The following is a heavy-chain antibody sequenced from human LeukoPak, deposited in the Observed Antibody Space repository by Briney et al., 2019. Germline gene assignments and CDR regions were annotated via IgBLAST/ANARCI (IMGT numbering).Heavy chain of an antibody. V-gene: IGHV4-34*01. Sequence: PSETLSLIRAVYGGSFSGYYWSWIRQPPGKGLEWIGEINHSGSTNYNPSLKSRVTISVDTSKNQFSLKLSSVTAADTAVYYCARGRGITMVRGVIRGKFDYWGQGTLVTVSS. D-gene: IGHD3-10*01. CDR3: ARGRGITMVRGVIRGKFDY. J-gene: IGHJ4*02. CDR2: INHSGST. CDR1: GGSFSGYY.